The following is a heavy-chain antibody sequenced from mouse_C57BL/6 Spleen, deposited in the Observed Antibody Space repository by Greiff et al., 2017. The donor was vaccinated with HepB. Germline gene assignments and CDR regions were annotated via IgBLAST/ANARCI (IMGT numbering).Heavy chain of an antibody. CDR1: GYTFTSYW. D-gene: IGHD1-1*01. J-gene: IGHJ1*03. CDR3: ARRELTTVVEWYFDV. CDR2: INPSNGGT. Sequence: VQLQQSGTELVKPGASVKLSCKASGYTFTSYWMHWVKQRPGQGLEWIGNINPSNGGTNYNEKFKSKATLTVDKSSSTAYMQLSSLTSEDSAVYYCARRELTTVVEWYFDVWGTGTTVTVSS. V-gene: IGHV1-53*01.